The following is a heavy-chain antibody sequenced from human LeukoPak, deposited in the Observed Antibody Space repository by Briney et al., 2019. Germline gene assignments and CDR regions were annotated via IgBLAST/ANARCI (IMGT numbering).Heavy chain of an antibody. D-gene: IGHD3-22*01. V-gene: IGHV5-51*01. J-gene: IGHJ3*02. Sequence: GESLKISGKGSGYSFTSYWIGWLRQMPGKGLGWMGIIYPGDSDTGYSPSFQGQVTISADKSISTGYLQWSSLKASDTAMYYCARHGVYYDSSGYYSHDAFDIWGQGTMVTVSS. CDR2: IYPGDSDT. CDR3: ARHGVYYDSSGYYSHDAFDI. CDR1: GYSFTSYW.